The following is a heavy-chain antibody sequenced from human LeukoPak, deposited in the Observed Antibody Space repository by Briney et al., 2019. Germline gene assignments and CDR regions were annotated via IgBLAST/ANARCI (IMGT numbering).Heavy chain of an antibody. D-gene: IGHD2-2*01. CDR2: ISGSGGST. CDR3: ARDGCTSTTCSTLGGFSS. CDR1: GFTFSSYA. Sequence: PGGSLRLSCAASGFTFSSYAMSWVRQAPGKGLEWVSAISGSGGSTYYADSVKGRFTISRDNSKNTLYLQMNSLRAEDTAVYYCARDGCTSTTCSTLGGFSSWGQGTLVTVSS. J-gene: IGHJ5*02. V-gene: IGHV3-23*01.